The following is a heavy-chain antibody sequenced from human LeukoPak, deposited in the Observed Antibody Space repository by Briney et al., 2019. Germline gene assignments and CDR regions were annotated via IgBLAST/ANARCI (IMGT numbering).Heavy chain of an antibody. CDR1: GGTFSSYA. Sequence: ASVKVSCKASGGTFSSYAISWVRQAPGQGLEWMGRIIPIFGTANYVQKFQGRVTITADKSTRTAYMELSRLRSEDTAIYYCARASSDDTAMATPFAYWGQGTLVTVSS. D-gene: IGHD5-18*01. CDR2: IIPIFGTA. CDR3: ARASSDDTAMATPFAY. J-gene: IGHJ4*02. V-gene: IGHV1-69*06.